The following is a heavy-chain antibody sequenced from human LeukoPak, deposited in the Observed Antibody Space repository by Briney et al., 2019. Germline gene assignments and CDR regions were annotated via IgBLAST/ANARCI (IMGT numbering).Heavy chain of an antibody. CDR2: INHSGST. V-gene: IGHV4-34*01. J-gene: IGHJ6*04. Sequence: SETLSLTCAVYGGSFSGYYWSWIRQPPGKGLEWIGEINHSGSTNYNPSLKSRVTISVDTSKNQFSLKLSSVTAADTAVYYCARGLWFRELDVWGKGTTVTVSS. D-gene: IGHD3-10*01. CDR3: ARGLWFRELDV. CDR1: GGSFSGYY.